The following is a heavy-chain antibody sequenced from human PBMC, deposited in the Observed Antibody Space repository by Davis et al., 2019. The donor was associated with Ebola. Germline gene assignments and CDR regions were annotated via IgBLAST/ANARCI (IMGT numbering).Heavy chain of an antibody. J-gene: IGHJ6*02. CDR1: GYTFTSYG. CDR2: ISAYNSNT. CDR3: ARDPGQQLVNYYGMDV. Sequence: AASVKVSCKASGYTFTSYGISWVRQAPGQGLEWMGWISAYNSNTNYAQKLQGRVTMTTDTSTSTAYMELRSLRSDDTAVYYCARDPGQQLVNYYGMDVWGQGTTVTVSS. D-gene: IGHD6-13*01. V-gene: IGHV1-18*01.